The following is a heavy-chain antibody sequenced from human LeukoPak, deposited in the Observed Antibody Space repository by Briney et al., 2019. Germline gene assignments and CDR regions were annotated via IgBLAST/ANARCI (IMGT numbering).Heavy chain of an antibody. J-gene: IGHJ4*02. D-gene: IGHD6-19*01. Sequence: SETLSLTCAVSGDSISSGAHYWGWIRQPTGKGLEWIGTIYYSGITYCNPSLKSRVTVSVDTSKNQFSLKLNSVTAADTALYYCARQPTGAWQWTFDNWGQGTLVTVSS. CDR1: GDSISSGAHY. V-gene: IGHV4-39*01. CDR3: ARQPTGAWQWTFDN. CDR2: IYYSGIT.